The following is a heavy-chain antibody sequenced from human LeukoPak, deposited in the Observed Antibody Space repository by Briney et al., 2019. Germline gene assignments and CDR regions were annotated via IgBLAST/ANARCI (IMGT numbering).Heavy chain of an antibody. D-gene: IGHD2-15*01. CDR3: AGGYFLNWFNP. J-gene: IGHJ5*02. CDR1: GFTFSSYW. V-gene: IGHV3-7*01. CDR2: IKQDGSEK. Sequence: GGSLRLSCAASGFTFSSYWMSWVRQAPGKGLEWVANIKQDGSEKYYVDSVKGRFTISRDSAKNSLYPQMNSLRAEDTAVYYCAGGYFLNWFNPWGQGTLVTVSS.